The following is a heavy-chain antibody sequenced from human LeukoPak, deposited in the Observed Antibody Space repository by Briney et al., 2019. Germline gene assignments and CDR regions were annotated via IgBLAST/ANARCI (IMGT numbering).Heavy chain of an antibody. J-gene: IGHJ4*01. V-gene: IGHV3-23*01. CDR2: ISGSGGST. CDR3: AKVGDYDILTGYSYCFDY. Sequence: PGGSLRLSCAASGFTFSSYAMSWVRQAPGKGLEWVSAISGSGGSTYYADSVKGRFTISRDNSKNTLYLQMNSLRAEDTAVYYCAKVGDYDILTGYSYCFDYWGQEPWSPSPQ. CDR1: GFTFSSYA. D-gene: IGHD3-9*01.